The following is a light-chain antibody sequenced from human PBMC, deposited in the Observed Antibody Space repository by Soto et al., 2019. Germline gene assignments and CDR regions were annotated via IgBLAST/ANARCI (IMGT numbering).Light chain of an antibody. CDR3: SSFAGGGNPVL. Sequence: QSVLTQPPSASGSLGQPVTISCTGTSSDVGGYNYVSWHQQHPGKAPKVMIYEVTKRPPGVPDRFSGSKSGNTASLTVSGLQAEDEADYYCSSFAGGGNPVLLGGGTKVTVL. CDR1: SSDVGGYNY. CDR2: EVT. V-gene: IGLV2-8*01. J-gene: IGLJ2*01.